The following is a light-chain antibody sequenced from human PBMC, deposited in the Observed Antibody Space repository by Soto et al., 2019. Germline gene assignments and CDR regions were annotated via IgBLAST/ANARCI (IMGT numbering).Light chain of an antibody. CDR2: GAS. V-gene: IGKV3-20*01. CDR1: QSVSTSY. J-gene: IGKJ1*01. CDR3: QQYGNSRVT. Sequence: DIVLTQSPGTLSLSPGDRSTLSCRASQSVSTSYLAWYQQKPGQAPRLLIYGASSRATGIPDRFSGSGSGTDFTLTISGLEPEDFAVYYCQQYGNSRVTFGQGTKVDIK.